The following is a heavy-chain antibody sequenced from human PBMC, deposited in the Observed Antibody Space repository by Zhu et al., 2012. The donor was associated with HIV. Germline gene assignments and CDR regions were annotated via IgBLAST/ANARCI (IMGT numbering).Heavy chain of an antibody. CDR3: AREVDYYDSSGYYYRLYVSDV. J-gene: IGHJ3*01. CDR2: INHSGST. V-gene: IGHV4-34*02. CDR1: GGSFSGYY. Sequence: QVQLQQWGAGLVKPSETLSLSCAVYGGSFSGYYWSWIRQPPGKGLEWIGEINHSGSTSYNPSFKSRVTISVDTSKNQFSLRLSSLTAADTAVYYCAREVDYYDSSGYYYRLYVSDVWDQG. D-gene: IGHD3-22*01.